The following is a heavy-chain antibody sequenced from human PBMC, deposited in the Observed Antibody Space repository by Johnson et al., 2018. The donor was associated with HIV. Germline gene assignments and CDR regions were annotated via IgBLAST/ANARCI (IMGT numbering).Heavy chain of an antibody. Sequence: VQLVESGGGVVRPGGSLRLSCVGSGFTFDDYVLSWVRQLPGKGLEWVSGISWNSGSIGYADSVKGRFTISRDNAKNSLYLQMNSLGAEDTALSYCARDCSSTSGYEFYASDIWGQGTMVTVSS. J-gene: IGHJ3*02. V-gene: IGHV3-20*04. CDR2: ISWNSGSI. D-gene: IGHD2-2*01. CDR1: GFTFDDYV. CDR3: ARDCSSTSGYEFYASDI.